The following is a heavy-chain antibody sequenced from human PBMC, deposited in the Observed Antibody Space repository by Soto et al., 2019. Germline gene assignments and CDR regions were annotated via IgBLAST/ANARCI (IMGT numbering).Heavy chain of an antibody. J-gene: IGHJ4*02. D-gene: IGHD3-22*01. Sequence: ASVKVPCKVSGYTLTELSMHWVRQAPGKGLEWMGGFDPEDGETIYAQKFQGRVTMTEDTSTDTAYMELSSLRSEDTAVYYCAPWYYYDSSGYFDYWGQGTLVTVSS. V-gene: IGHV1-24*01. CDR3: APWYYYDSSGYFDY. CDR1: GYTLTELS. CDR2: FDPEDGET.